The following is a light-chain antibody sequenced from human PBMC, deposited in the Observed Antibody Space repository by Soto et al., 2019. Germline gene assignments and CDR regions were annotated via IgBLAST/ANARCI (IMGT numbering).Light chain of an antibody. V-gene: IGKV3D-20*02. CDR1: QSISGNY. Sequence: EIVLTQSPGTLSLSPGERATLSCRASQSISGNYLAWYQQKPGQAPRLLIYGASNRATGIPERFSGSGSGTDFTLTIGRLEPQDSAVYYCQQRSNWPPITFGQGTRLEIK. CDR2: GAS. J-gene: IGKJ5*01. CDR3: QQRSNWPPIT.